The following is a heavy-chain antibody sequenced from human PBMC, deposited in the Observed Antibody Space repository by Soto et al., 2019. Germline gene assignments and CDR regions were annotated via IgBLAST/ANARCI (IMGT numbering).Heavy chain of an antibody. Sequence: EVQLVESGGGLVQIGGSLKLSCATSGLNFSGSAMHWARQASGKGLEWVGRIRSRPHKYATTYAASVEGRFTISRDDSKNTVYLQMNGLKTEDTAVYYCTTERDYWGRGTLVTVSS. CDR1: GLNFSGSA. CDR3: TTERDY. V-gene: IGHV3-73*02. J-gene: IGHJ4*02. CDR2: IRSRPHKYAT.